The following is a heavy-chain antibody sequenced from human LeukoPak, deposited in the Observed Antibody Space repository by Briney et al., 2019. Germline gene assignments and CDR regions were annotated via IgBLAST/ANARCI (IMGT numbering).Heavy chain of an antibody. Sequence: SETLSLTCTVSGGSISSYYWSWIRQPPGKGLEWIGYIYYSGSTNYNPSLKSRITISVDTSKNQFSLKLSSVTAADTTVYYCARGQFDSSGYYYGFDYWGQGTLVTVSS. V-gene: IGHV4-59*01. D-gene: IGHD3-22*01. CDR3: ARGQFDSSGYYYGFDY. J-gene: IGHJ4*02. CDR1: GGSISSYY. CDR2: IYYSGST.